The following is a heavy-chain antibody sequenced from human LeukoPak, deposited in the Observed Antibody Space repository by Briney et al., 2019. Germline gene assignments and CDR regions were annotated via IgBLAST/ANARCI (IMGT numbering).Heavy chain of an antibody. CDR2: ISGSGSIT. J-gene: IGHJ4*02. D-gene: IGHD3-10*01. Sequence: GGSLRLSCAASGFTFSSYAMSWVRQAPGKGLEWVSVISGSGSITYYADSVKGRFTISRDNAKTSVYLQMSSLRAEDTAVYYCARSDRFGEWGQGTLVTVSS. V-gene: IGHV3-23*01. CDR3: ARSDRFGE. CDR1: GFTFSSYA.